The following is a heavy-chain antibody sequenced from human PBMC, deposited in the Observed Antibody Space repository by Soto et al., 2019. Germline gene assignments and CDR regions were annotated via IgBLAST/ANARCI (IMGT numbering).Heavy chain of an antibody. D-gene: IGHD2-2*01. Sequence: SETLSLTCTFSGDSISGGVYYWSWIPQHPGKGLEWIGYIYYSGSTYYNPALKSRVTISVDTSKNQFSLKLSSVTAADTAVYYCASRPAAMRYYFDYWGQGTLVTVSS. CDR1: GDSISGGVYY. J-gene: IGHJ4*02. V-gene: IGHV4-31*03. CDR3: ASRPAAMRYYFDY. CDR2: IYYSGST.